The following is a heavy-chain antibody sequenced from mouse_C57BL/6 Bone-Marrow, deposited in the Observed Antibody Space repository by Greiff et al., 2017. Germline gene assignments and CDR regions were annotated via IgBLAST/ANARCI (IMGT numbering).Heavy chain of an antibody. CDR2: IHPNSGST. D-gene: IGHD2-3*01. Sequence: QVHVKQSGAELVKPGASVKLSCKASGYTFTSYWMHWVKQRPGQGLEWIGMIHPNSGSTNYNEKFKSKATLTVDKSSRTAYMQLSSLTSEDSAVXYCAVDGYYVGFAYWGQGTLVTVSA. CDR3: AVDGYYVGFAY. J-gene: IGHJ3*01. V-gene: IGHV1-64*01. CDR1: GYTFTSYW.